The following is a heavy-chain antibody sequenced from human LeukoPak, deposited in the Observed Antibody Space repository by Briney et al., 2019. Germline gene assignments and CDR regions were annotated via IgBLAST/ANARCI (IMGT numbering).Heavy chain of an antibody. Sequence: GASVKVSCKASGYTFTGYYMHWVRQAPGQGLEWMGRINPNSGGTNYAQKFQGRVTMTRDTSISTAYMELSRLRSDDTAVYYCARDREITFGGVIAYYYYMDVWGKGTTVTVSS. V-gene: IGHV1-2*06. D-gene: IGHD3-16*02. CDR3: ARDREITFGGVIAYYYYMDV. J-gene: IGHJ6*03. CDR2: INPNSGGT. CDR1: GYTFTGYY.